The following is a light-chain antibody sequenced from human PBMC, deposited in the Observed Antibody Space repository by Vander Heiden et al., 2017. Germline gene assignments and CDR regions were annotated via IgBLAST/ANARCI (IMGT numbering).Light chain of an antibody. V-gene: IGKV3-20*01. CDR3: QQYGSSPWT. CDR2: GAS. Sequence: IVLTQSPGTLSLSPGESATLPCRASRSVSSSYLAWYQQKPGQAPRLLIYGASSRATGIPDRFSGSGSGTDFTLTISRLEPEDFAVYYCQQYGSSPWTFGEGTKVEIK. CDR1: RSVSSSY. J-gene: IGKJ1*01.